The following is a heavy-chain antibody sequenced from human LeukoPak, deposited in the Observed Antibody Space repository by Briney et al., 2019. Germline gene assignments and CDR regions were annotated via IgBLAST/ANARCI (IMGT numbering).Heavy chain of an antibody. D-gene: IGHD5-18*01. CDR2: IYHSGRT. CDR3: ARGRAGRGYSYVIYYYYYMDV. Sequence: PSETLSLTCTVSGYSISSGYYWGWIRQSPGKGLEWIGSIYHSGRTHYSPSLQSRVTISVDTSNNQVSLKLNSVIAADTAVYYCARGRAGRGYSYVIYYYYYMDVWGKGTTVTVSS. V-gene: IGHV4-38-2*02. J-gene: IGHJ6*03. CDR1: GYSISSGYY.